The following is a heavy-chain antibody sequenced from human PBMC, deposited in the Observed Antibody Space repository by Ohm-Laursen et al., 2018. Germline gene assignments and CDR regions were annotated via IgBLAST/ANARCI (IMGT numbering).Heavy chain of an antibody. CDR2: IYYSGGT. J-gene: IGHJ6*02. Sequence: TLSLTCTVSGGSISSGGYYWSWIRQHPGKGLEWIGYIYYSGGTYYNPSLKSRVTISVDTSKNQFSLKLSSVTAADTAVYYCARYSSSWYYYYYGMDVWGQGTTVTVSS. D-gene: IGHD6-13*01. CDR1: GGSISSGGYY. CDR3: ARYSSSWYYYYYGMDV. V-gene: IGHV4-31*03.